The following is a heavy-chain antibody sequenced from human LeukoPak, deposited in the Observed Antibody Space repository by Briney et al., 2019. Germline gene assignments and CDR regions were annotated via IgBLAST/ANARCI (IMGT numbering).Heavy chain of an antibody. CDR3: ARLSKGRYFDYIFDH. CDR1: GGSVSSYEYY. V-gene: IGHV4-39*01. J-gene: IGHJ4*02. D-gene: IGHD3-9*01. Sequence: PSETLSLTCTVSGGSVSSYEYYWGWIRQPPGKGLEWIGNTYYSGSTYYNPSLKSRLTMSVDTSNNQFSLKMSSVTAADTAVYYCARLSKGRYFDYIFDHWGQGALVTVSS. CDR2: TYYSGST.